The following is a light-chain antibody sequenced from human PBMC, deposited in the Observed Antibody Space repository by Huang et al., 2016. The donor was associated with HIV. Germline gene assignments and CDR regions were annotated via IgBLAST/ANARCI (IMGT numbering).Light chain of an antibody. CDR3: QQYRSSRT. Sequence: ETVLTQSPGTLSLSPGERATLSCRTSQTLSSSYLAWYQQKPGQAPRLLSYGASTRATGIPDRFSGSGSGTDFTLTISKLEPEDFAVYYCQQYRSSRTFGQGTKVEIK. V-gene: IGKV3-20*01. CDR2: GAS. J-gene: IGKJ1*01. CDR1: QTLSSSY.